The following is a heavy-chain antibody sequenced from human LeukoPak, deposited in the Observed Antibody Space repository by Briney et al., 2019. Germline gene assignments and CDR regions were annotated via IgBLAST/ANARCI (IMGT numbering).Heavy chain of an antibody. CDR1: GFTFSDYY. CDR3: ARDWAGGPHDY. D-gene: IGHD3-10*01. V-gene: IGHV3-11*04. Sequence: GGSLRLSCAASGFTFSDYYMSWIRQAPGKGLEWVSYISSSGNNIYYVDSVKGRFTISRDNAKNSLYLQMNSLRAEDTAVYYCARDWAGGPHDYWGQGTLVTVSS. J-gene: IGHJ4*02. CDR2: ISSSGNNI.